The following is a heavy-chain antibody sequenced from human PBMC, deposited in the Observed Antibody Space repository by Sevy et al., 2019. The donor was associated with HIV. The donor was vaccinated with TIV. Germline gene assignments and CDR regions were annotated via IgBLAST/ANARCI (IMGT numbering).Heavy chain of an antibody. CDR3: ARPGGHTYGSLFDY. Sequence: ASVKVSCTDSGYTFTDYYIHWLRPPPGQGLEWMACINRKSGGKSYAQNFQGRVTVARYTSISTIYMELRNLRSADTDVYYCARPGGHTYGSLFDYWGQGTLVTVSS. J-gene: IGHJ4*02. V-gene: IGHV1-2*02. D-gene: IGHD5-18*01. CDR2: INRKSGGK. CDR1: GYTFTDYY.